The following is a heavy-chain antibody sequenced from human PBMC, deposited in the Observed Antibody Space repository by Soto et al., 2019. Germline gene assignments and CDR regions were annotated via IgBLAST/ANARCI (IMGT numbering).Heavy chain of an antibody. CDR3: ARGDKLSLYPQLDY. J-gene: IGHJ4*02. CDR2: IYVNSGGT. D-gene: IGHD3-16*02. CDR1: GYTFTGNY. Sequence: QVQLVQSGAEVKKPGASVKVSCKASGYTFTGNYMHWVRQAPGQGFEWMGWIYVNSGGTKYAQKFQGWVTMTRDTSISTAYMELSRLRSDDTAVYYCARGDKLSLYPQLDYWGQGTLVTVSS. V-gene: IGHV1-2*04.